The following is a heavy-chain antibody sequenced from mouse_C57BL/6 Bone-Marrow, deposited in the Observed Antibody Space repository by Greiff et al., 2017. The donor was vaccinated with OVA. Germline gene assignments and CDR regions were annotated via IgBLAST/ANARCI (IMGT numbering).Heavy chain of an antibody. CDR2: IYPGDGDT. Sequence: QVQLQQSGAELVKPGASVKISCKASGYAFSSYWMNWVKQRPGKGLEWIGQIYPGDGDTNDNGKFKGKATLTADKSSSTAYMQLSSLTSEDSAVYFCARSPFYYGNFYWYFDVWGTGTTVTVSS. CDR3: ARSPFYYGNFYWYFDV. V-gene: IGHV1-80*01. D-gene: IGHD2-1*01. J-gene: IGHJ1*03. CDR1: GYAFSSYW.